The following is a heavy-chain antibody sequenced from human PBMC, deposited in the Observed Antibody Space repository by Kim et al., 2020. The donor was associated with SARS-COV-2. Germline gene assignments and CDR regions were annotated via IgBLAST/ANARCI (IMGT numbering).Heavy chain of an antibody. J-gene: IGHJ4*02. V-gene: IGHV4-39*01. CDR3: ARHQPSGWYFRYFDY. Sequence: SETLSLTCTVSGGSISSSSYYWGWIRQPPGKGLEWIGSIYYSGSTYYNPSLKSRVTISVDTSKNQFSLKLSSVTAADTAVYYCARHQPSGWYFRYFDYWGQGTLVTVSS. CDR1: GGSISSSSYY. D-gene: IGHD6-19*01. CDR2: IYYSGST.